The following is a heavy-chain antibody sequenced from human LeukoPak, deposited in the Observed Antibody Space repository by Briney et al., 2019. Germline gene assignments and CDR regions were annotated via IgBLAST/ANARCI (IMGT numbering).Heavy chain of an antibody. CDR2: ISSSSSYI. D-gene: IGHD6-13*01. J-gene: IGHJ4*02. V-gene: IGHV3-21*01. Sequence: GGSLRLSCAASGFTFSSYSMNWVRQAPGEGLEWVSSISSSSSYIYYADSVKGRFTISRDNAKNSLYLQMNSLRAEDTAVYYCARRSSSWLYDYWGQGTLVTVSS. CDR1: GFTFSSYS. CDR3: ARRSSSWLYDY.